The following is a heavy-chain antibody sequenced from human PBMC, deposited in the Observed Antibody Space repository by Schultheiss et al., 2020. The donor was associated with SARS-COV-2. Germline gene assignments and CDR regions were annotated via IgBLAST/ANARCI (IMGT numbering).Heavy chain of an antibody. V-gene: IGHV4-59*03. CDR2: ISYSGTT. CDR1: GGSITGYY. CDR3: ARHVFPGYSSDWRFYGGSWFDT. D-gene: IGHD4-23*01. Sequence: SETLSLTCTVSGGSITGYYWSWIRQPPGKGLEWIGYISYSGTTKYNPSLESRVSISVDTSKNQFSLQLSSVTAADTDVYYCARHVFPGYSSDWRFYGGSWFDTWGQGGLVTVAS. J-gene: IGHJ5*02.